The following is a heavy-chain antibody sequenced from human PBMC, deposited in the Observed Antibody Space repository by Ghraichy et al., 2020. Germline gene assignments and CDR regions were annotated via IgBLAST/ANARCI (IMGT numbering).Heavy chain of an antibody. J-gene: IGHJ5*02. D-gene: IGHD2-8*01. Sequence: SETLPLTCTVSGGSISSGDYYWSWIRQPPGKGLEWIGYIYYSGSTYYNPSLKSRVTISVDTSKNQFSLKLSSVTAADTAVYYCARGGGYCTNGVCRVFDPWGQGTLVTVSS. V-gene: IGHV4-30-4*01. CDR1: GGSISSGDYY. CDR3: ARGGGYCTNGVCRVFDP. CDR2: IYYSGST.